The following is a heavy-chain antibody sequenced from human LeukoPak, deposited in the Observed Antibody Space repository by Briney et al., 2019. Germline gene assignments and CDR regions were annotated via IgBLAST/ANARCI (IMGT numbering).Heavy chain of an antibody. J-gene: IGHJ6*03. CDR2: ISSSSSYI. V-gene: IGHV3-21*01. D-gene: IGHD6-13*01. Sequence: GGSLRLSCAASGFTFSSYSMNWVRQAPGKGLEWVSSISSSSSYIYYADSVKGRFTISRDNSKNTLYLQMNSLRAEDTAVYYCAGDGYSSSWYDYYYYYMDVWGKGTTVTVSS. CDR1: GFTFSSYS. CDR3: AGDGYSSSWYDYYYYYMDV.